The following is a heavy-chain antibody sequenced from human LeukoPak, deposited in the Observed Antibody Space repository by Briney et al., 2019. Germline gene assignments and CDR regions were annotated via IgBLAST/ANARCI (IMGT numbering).Heavy chain of an antibody. J-gene: IGHJ4*02. V-gene: IGHV4-59*01. D-gene: IGHD4-11*01. CDR3: ARVIGNYFPAY. CDR1: GGSISGYY. CDR2: IHYSGST. Sequence: SETLSLTCTVAGGSISGYYWSWIRQPPGKVLEWIGYIHYSGSTNYNPSLKSRITLLVDPSKNQFSLRLSSVTAADTAVYYCARVIGNYFPAYWGQGLLVTVSS.